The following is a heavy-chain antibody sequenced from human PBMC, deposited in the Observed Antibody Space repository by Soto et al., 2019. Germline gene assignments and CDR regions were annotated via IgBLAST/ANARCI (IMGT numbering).Heavy chain of an antibody. J-gene: IGHJ4*02. CDR1: GGTFSSYA. CDR3: ARARDPFLEWLPFAD. D-gene: IGHD3-3*02. V-gene: IGHV1-69*12. Sequence: QVQLVQSGAEVKKPGSSVKVSCKASGGTFSSYAISWVRQAPGQGLEWMGGIIPIFGTANYAQKFQGRVTFTADEATSTASMELSSLRSEDTAVYYCARARDPFLEWLPFADWGQGTLVTVSS. CDR2: IIPIFGTA.